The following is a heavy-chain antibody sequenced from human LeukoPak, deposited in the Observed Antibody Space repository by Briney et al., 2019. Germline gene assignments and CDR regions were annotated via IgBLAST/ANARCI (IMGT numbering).Heavy chain of an antibody. D-gene: IGHD3-22*01. Sequence: SVKVSCKASGGTFSSYAISWVRQAPGQGLEWMGGIIPIFGTANYAQKFQGRVTITADESTSTAYKELSSLRSEDTAVYYCARAPTYYYDSSGYIFYYWGQGTLVTVSS. CDR1: GGTFSSYA. CDR3: ARAPTYYYDSSGYIFYY. J-gene: IGHJ4*02. CDR2: IIPIFGTA. V-gene: IGHV1-69*13.